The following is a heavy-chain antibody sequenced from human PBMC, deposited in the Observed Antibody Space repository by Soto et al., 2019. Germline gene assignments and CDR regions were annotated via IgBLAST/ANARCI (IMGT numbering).Heavy chain of an antibody. CDR3: ARPGGSYYSNWFDP. Sequence: QLQLQESGPGLVKPSETLSLTCTVSGGSISSSSYYWGWIRQPPGKGLEWIGSIYYSGSTYYNPSLKSRVTISVDTSKNQFSLKLSSVTAADTAVYYCARPGGSYYSNWFDPWGQGTLVTVSS. D-gene: IGHD1-26*01. V-gene: IGHV4-39*01. CDR2: IYYSGST. CDR1: GGSISSSSYY. J-gene: IGHJ5*02.